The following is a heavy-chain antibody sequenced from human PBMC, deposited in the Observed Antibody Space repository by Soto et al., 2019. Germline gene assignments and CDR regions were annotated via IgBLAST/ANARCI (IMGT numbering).Heavy chain of an antibody. CDR3: ARDRDDFWRGYWFDP. J-gene: IGHJ5*02. CDR2: INAGNGNT. V-gene: IGHV1-3*01. Sequence: ASVKVSCKASGYTFTSYAMHWVRQAPGQRLEWMGWINAGNGNTKYSQKFQGRVTITRDTSASTAYMELSSLRSEDTAVYYCARDRDDFWRGYWFDPWGQGTLVTVSS. D-gene: IGHD3-3*01. CDR1: GYTFTSYA.